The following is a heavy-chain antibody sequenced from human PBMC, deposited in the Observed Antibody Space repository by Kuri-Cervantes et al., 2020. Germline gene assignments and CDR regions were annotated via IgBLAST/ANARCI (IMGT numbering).Heavy chain of an antibody. CDR1: GFTFSSYG. D-gene: IGHD3-10*01. Sequence: LSLTCAASGFTFSSYGMHWVRQAPGKGLEWVAVISYDGSNKYYADSVKGRFTISRDNSKNTLYLQMNSLRAEDTAVYYCARDARVRGVIITTSDYWGQGTLVTVSS. CDR2: ISYDGSNK. V-gene: IGHV3-30*03. CDR3: ARDARVRGVIITTSDY. J-gene: IGHJ4*02.